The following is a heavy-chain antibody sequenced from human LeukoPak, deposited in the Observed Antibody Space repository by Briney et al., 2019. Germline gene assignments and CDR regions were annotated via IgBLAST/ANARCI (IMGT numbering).Heavy chain of an antibody. CDR2: IYYSGST. CDR1: GGSISSGGYY. D-gene: IGHD5/OR15-5a*01. CDR3: ARDRIVSSAFDI. V-gene: IGHV4-61*08. J-gene: IGHJ3*02. Sequence: PSETLSLTCTVSGGSISSGGYYWSWIRQHPGKGLEWIGYIYYSGSTYYNPSLKSRITISVDTSKNQFALKLSSVTAADTAVYYCARDRIVSSAFDIWGQGTMVTVSS.